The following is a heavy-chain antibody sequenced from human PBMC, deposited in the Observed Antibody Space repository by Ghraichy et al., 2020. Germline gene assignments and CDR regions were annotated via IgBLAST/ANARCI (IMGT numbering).Heavy chain of an antibody. V-gene: IGHV4-39*01. CDR1: GGSISSSSYY. CDR3: ARLLYDRSGYYYFDY. J-gene: IGHJ4*02. CDR2: IYYTGST. D-gene: IGHD3-22*01. Sequence: SQTLSLTCTVSGGSISSSSYYWGWIRQPPGKGLEWIGSIYYTGSTYDNPYLKSRVSTSVDTSKNQFSLKLNSVTAADTAMYYCARLLYDRSGYYYFDYWGPGTLVTVSS.